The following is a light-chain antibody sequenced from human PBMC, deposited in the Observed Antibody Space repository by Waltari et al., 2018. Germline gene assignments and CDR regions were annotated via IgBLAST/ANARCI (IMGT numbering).Light chain of an antibody. CDR3: QSADSSGTYVV. CDR1: PWPKPY. Sequence: SYELTQPPSVSVSPGQTASITRSGDPWPKPYAYWYQQKPGQAPVLGIYKDSERPSGIPERFSGSSSGTTVTLTISGVQAEDEADYYCQSADSSGTYVVFGGGTKLTVL. CDR2: KDS. V-gene: IGLV3-25*03. J-gene: IGLJ2*01.